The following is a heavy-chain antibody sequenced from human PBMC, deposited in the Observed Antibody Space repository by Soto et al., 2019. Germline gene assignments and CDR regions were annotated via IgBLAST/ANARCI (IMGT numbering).Heavy chain of an antibody. J-gene: IGHJ6*02. CDR3: ARYIPGVRYYGMDV. CDR2: ISESGTNT. CDR1: GFTFSSYA. D-gene: IGHD2-2*01. V-gene: IGHV3-23*01. Sequence: DVKLLESGGGLVQPGGSLRLSCAASGFTFSSYAMKWVRQAPGKGLEWVSLISESGTNTYYADSVKGRFTISRDNSGNTLFLQMYSLRAEDTAVYYCARYIPGVRYYGMDVWGHGTTVTVSS.